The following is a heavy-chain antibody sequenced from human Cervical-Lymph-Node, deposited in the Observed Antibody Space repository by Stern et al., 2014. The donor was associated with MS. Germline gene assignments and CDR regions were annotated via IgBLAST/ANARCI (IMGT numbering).Heavy chain of an antibody. CDR1: GFTVSRDY. Sequence: DVQLVESGGGVIQPGGYLRLSCTASGFTVSRDYMTWVRQAPGKGLEWVSLITNVGITFYTDSVKGRFTISRDDSKNTVYLHMTSLRAEDTAMYYCARDTSTPERSDWWGQGTLVTVSS. V-gene: IGHV3-53*01. CDR3: ARDTSTPERSDW. D-gene: IGHD1-1*01. CDR2: ITNVGIT. J-gene: IGHJ4*02.